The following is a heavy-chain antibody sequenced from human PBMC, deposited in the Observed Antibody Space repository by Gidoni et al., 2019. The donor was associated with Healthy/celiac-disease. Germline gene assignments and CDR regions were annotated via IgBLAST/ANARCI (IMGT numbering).Heavy chain of an antibody. CDR1: GFTFSSYA. CDR2: ISGSGGST. Sequence: EVQLLESGGGLVQPGGSLRLSCAASGFTFSSYAMSWVRQAPGKGLAWVSAISGSGGSTYYADSVKGRFTISRDNSKNTLYLQMNSLRAEDTAVYYCAKYGRGVTIFGVAKERYMDVWGKGTTVTVSS. CDR3: AKYGRGVTIFGVAKERYMDV. V-gene: IGHV3-23*01. D-gene: IGHD3-3*01. J-gene: IGHJ6*03.